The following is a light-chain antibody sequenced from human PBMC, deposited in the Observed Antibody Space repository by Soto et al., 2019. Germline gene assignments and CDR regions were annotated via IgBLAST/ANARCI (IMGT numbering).Light chain of an antibody. Sequence: ETVTTQSPATLSVSPGGRATLSCRASQSISSNLAWYQQKPGQAPRLLIYGASTRATGIPARFSGSGSGTDFTLTISSLEPEDFAVYYCQQYGSSGTFGQGTKVDIK. CDR2: GAS. CDR1: QSISSN. J-gene: IGKJ1*01. V-gene: IGKV3-15*01. CDR3: QQYGSSGT.